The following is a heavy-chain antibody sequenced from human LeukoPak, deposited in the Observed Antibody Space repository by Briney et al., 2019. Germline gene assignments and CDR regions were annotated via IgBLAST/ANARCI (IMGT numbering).Heavy chain of an antibody. CDR1: GFTVSSNY. J-gene: IGHJ5*02. CDR3: ARSWELLVFDP. D-gene: IGHD1-26*01. CDR2: IYSGGST. Sequence: GASLMLSCAASGFTVSSNYMSWVRQAPGKGLEWVSVIYSGGSTYYADSLKGRFTISRDNSKNTLYLQMNSLRAEDTAVYYCARSWELLVFDPWGQGPLVTVSS. V-gene: IGHV3-53*01.